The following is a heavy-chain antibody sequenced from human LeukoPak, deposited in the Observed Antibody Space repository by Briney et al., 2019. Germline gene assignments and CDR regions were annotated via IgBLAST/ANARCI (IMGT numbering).Heavy chain of an antibody. CDR1: GFTFDDYG. D-gene: IGHD1-26*01. V-gene: IGHV3-20*04. J-gene: IGHJ4*02. Sequence: GGSLRLSCAASGFTFDDYGMSWVRRAPGKGLEWVSGINWNGGSTGYADSVKGRFTISRDNAKNSLYLQMNSLRAEDTALYYCARVSSGSYSHYFDYWGQGTLVTVSS. CDR2: INWNGGST. CDR3: ARVSSGSYSHYFDY.